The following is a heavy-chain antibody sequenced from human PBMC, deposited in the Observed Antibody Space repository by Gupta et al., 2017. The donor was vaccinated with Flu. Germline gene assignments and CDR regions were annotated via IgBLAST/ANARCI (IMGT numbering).Heavy chain of an antibody. CDR3: AVAAAGTIDY. J-gene: IGHJ4*02. V-gene: IGHV3-9*01. CDR2: ISWNSGSI. Sequence: EVQLVESGGGLVQPGRSLRLSCAASGFTFDDYAMHWVRQAPGKGLEWVSGISWNSGSIGYADSVKGRFTISRDNAKNSLYLQMNSLRAEDTALYYCAVAAAGTIDYWGQGTLVTVSS. D-gene: IGHD6-13*01. CDR1: GFTFDDYA.